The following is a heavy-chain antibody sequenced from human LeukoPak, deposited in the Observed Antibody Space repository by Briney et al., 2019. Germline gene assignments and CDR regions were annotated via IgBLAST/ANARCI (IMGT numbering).Heavy chain of an antibody. V-gene: IGHV3-7*01. CDR2: MKPDGSEK. J-gene: IGHJ4*02. Sequence: GGSLRLSCAGSGFTLSSYWMSWVRQAPGKGLGWVANMKPDGSEKYYVDSVKGRFTISRDNAKNSLYLQMNSLRAENTAVYYCARSGAGSDYWGQGTLVTVSS. D-gene: IGHD1-14*01. CDR3: ARSGAGSDY. CDR1: GFTLSSYW.